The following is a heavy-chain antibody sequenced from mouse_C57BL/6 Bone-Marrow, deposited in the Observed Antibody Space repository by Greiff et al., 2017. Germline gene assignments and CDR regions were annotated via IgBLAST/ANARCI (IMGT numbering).Heavy chain of an antibody. CDR2: LYPRSGNT. Sequence: QVQLQQSGAELARPGASVKLSCTASGYTFTSYGISWVKQRTGQGLEWIGELYPRSGNTYYHEKFKGKATLTTDKASSTAYMELRSLTTEDSAVYYCARAIRWAWFEYWGQGTLVTVSA. CDR3: ARAIRWAWFEY. J-gene: IGHJ3*01. V-gene: IGHV1-81*01. CDR1: GYTFTSYG. D-gene: IGHD1-1*01.